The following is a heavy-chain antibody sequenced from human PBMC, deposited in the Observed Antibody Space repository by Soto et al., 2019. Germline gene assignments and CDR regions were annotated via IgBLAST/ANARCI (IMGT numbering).Heavy chain of an antibody. J-gene: IGHJ4*02. V-gene: IGHV4-31*03. CDR1: GGSISSGGYY. CDR2: IYYSGST. D-gene: IGHD5-18*01. Sequence: SETLSLTCTVSGGSISSGGYYWSWIRQHPGKGLEWIGYIYYSGSTYYNPSLKSRVTISVDTSKNQFSLKLSSVTAADTAVYYCARVTAMVGVDYWGQGTLVTVSS. CDR3: ARVTAMVGVDY.